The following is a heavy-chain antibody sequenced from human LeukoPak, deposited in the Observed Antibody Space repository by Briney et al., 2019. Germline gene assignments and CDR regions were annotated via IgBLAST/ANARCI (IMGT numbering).Heavy chain of an antibody. D-gene: IGHD6-6*01. CDR1: GFSFSGHW. Sequence: GGSLRLSCTASGFSFSGHWMHWARQLPGKGLVWVSRISPTGSTASYADSVKGRFTVSRDNAKNTLYLQVNNLRAEDTAVYYCARGPNSNWSGLDFWGQGALLTVSS. CDR2: ISPTGSTA. CDR3: ARGPNSNWSGLDF. J-gene: IGHJ4*02. V-gene: IGHV3-74*01.